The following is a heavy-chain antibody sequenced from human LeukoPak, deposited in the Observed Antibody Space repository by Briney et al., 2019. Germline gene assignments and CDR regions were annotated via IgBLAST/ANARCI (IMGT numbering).Heavy chain of an antibody. CDR2: IHTSGST. Sequence: SQTLSLTCTVSGGSISSGSYYWSWIRQPAGKGLEWIGRIHTSGSTNYNPSLKSRVTILVDTSKNQFSLKLSSVTAADTAVYYCARDLRRDYGSGSYYKGYYYYYMDVWGKGTTVTVSS. J-gene: IGHJ6*03. CDR1: GGSISSGSYY. CDR3: ARDLRRDYGSGSYYKGYYYYYMDV. D-gene: IGHD3-10*01. V-gene: IGHV4-61*02.